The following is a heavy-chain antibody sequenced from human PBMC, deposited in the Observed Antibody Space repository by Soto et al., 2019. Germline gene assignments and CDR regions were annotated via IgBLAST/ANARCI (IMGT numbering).Heavy chain of an antibody. CDR3: ARRYGLGELSPGMDV. Sequence: GESLKISCKGSGYSFTSYWISWVRQMPGKGLEWMGRIDPSDSYTNYSPSFQGHVTISADKSISTAYLQWSSLKASDTAMYYCARRYGLGELSPGMDVWGQGTTVTVPS. CDR2: IDPSDSYT. V-gene: IGHV5-10-1*01. J-gene: IGHJ6*02. CDR1: GYSFTSYW. D-gene: IGHD3-10*01.